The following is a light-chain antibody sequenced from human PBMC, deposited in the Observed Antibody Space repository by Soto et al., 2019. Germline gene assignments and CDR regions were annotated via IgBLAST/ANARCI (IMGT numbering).Light chain of an antibody. CDR1: QNINNY. V-gene: IGKV1-12*01. J-gene: IGKJ5*01. CDR3: QQANGFPIT. Sequence: DIKMTQSPSSLSESVGDRVTITSQASQNINNYLNWYQQKPGRAPKLLIYAASSLQSGVPSRFSGSESGTDFTLTISSLQPEDCAIYFCQQANGFPITCGQGTRREIK. CDR2: AAS.